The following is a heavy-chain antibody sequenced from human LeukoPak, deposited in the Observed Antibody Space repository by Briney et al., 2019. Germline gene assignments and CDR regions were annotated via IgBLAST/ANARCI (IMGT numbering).Heavy chain of an antibody. Sequence: GGSLRLSCAASGFTFSSYSMSWIRQAPGKGLEWVSYISSSGSTIYYADSVKGRFTTSRDNAKNSLYLQMNSLRAEDTAVYYCARGKEGSSIAPRRTKNYYYMDVWGKGTTVTVSS. CDR3: ARGKEGSSIAPRRTKNYYYMDV. CDR1: GFTFSSYS. V-gene: IGHV3-48*04. CDR2: ISSSGSTI. D-gene: IGHD6-6*01. J-gene: IGHJ6*03.